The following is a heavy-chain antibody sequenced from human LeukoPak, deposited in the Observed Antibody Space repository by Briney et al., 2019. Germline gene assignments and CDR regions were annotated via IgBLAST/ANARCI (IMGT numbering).Heavy chain of an antibody. CDR2: INPSGGST. D-gene: IGHD6-13*01. J-gene: IGHJ5*02. CDR3: ARDVGVIAAAGPPTCFPP. Sequence: ASVKVSCKASGYTFTSYYMHWVRQAPGQGLEWMGIINPSGGSTSYAQKFQGRVTMTRDMSTSTVYMELSSLRSEDTAVYYCARDVGVIAAAGPPTCFPPGGKGTLVTVS. V-gene: IGHV1-46*01. CDR1: GYTFTSYY.